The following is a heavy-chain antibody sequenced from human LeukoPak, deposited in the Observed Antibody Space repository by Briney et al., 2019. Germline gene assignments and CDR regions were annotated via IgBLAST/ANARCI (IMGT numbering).Heavy chain of an antibody. CDR2: IYYSGST. CDR1: GASIDSYY. D-gene: IGHD3-16*01. J-gene: IGHJ5*02. Sequence: PSETLSLTCTISGASIDSYYWSWIRQPPGKGLEWIGYIYYSGSTNYNPSLKSRVTISVDTSKNQFSLKLSSVTAADTAVYYCARDFRGDGFDPWGQGTLVTVSS. CDR3: ARDFRGDGFDP. V-gene: IGHV4-59*01.